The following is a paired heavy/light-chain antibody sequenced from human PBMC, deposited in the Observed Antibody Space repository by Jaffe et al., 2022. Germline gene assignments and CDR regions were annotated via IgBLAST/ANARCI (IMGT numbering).Light chain of an antibody. V-gene: IGKV2-30*01. CDR3: MQGTHWPLWT. CDR2: KVS. J-gene: IGKJ1*01. Sequence: DVVMTQSPLSLPVTLGQPASISCRSSQSLVDSDGSTYLNWFQQRPGQSPRRLIYKVSNRDSGVPDRFSGNGSGTDFTLKISRVEAEDVGVYYCMQGTHWPLWTFGQGTTVAFK. CDR1: QSLVDSDGSTY.
Heavy chain of an antibody. D-gene: IGHD6-25*01. CDR1: EFTFSIYA. J-gene: IGHJ3*02. V-gene: IGHV3-23*01. Sequence: EVQLLESGGDLVQPGGSLRLSCAASEFTFSIYAMTWVRQAAGRGLEWLSSISSTGRNTYYADSVKGRFTISRDNSKKTLYLQMNSLRVEDTAIYYCTNPGRHAFYIWGQGTMVTVSS. CDR3: TNPGRHAFYI. CDR2: ISSTGRNT.